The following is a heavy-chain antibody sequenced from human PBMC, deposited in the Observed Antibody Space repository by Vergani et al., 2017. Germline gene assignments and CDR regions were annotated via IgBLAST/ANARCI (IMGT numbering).Heavy chain of an antibody. CDR1: GFTFSSYG. V-gene: IGHV3-33*08. Sequence: VQLLESGGGLVQPGGSLRLSCAASGFTFSSYGMHWVRQAPGKGLEWVAFIRYDGSKKYYADSVKGRFTISRDNSKNTLYLQMNSLRAEDTAVYYCARHPTWIQLWFYGYWGQGTLVTVSS. D-gene: IGHD5-18*01. CDR3: ARHPTWIQLWFYGY. J-gene: IGHJ4*02. CDR2: IRYDGSKK.